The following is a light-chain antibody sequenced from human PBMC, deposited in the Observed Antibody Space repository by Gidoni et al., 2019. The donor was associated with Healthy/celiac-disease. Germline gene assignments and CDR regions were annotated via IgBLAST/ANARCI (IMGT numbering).Light chain of an antibody. CDR3: QHSYSTPLT. Sequence: DIQMTQSPSSLSASVGDRVTITCRASQSISSYLNWYQQKPGKAPKLLIYAASSLPSGVPSRFSGSGSATYFTLTISSLQPEDFATYYCQHSYSTPLTFGGGTKVEIK. J-gene: IGKJ4*01. CDR1: QSISSY. V-gene: IGKV1-39*01. CDR2: AAS.